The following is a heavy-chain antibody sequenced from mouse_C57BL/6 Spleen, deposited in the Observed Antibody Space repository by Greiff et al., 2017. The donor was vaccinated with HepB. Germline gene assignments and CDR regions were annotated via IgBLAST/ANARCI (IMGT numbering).Heavy chain of an antibody. J-gene: IGHJ3*01. CDR3: TRDDYDGGRFAY. D-gene: IGHD2-4*01. Sequence: EVQLQQSGAELVRPGASVKLSCTASGFNIKDDYMHWVKQRPEQGLEWIGWIDPENGDTEYASKFQGKATITADTSSNTAYLQLSSLTSEDTAVYYCTRDDYDGGRFAYWGQGTLVTVSA. CDR2: IDPENGDT. CDR1: GFNIKDDY. V-gene: IGHV14-4*01.